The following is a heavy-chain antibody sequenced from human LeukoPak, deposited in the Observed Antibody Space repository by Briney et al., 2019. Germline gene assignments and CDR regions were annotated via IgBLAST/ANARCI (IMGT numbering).Heavy chain of an antibody. D-gene: IGHD2-2*01. J-gene: IGHJ2*01. CDR3: ARVFVVPAAIWYFDL. CDR1: GGSVSSGSYY. V-gene: IGHV4-61*01. Sequence: KTSETLSLTCTVSGGSVSSGSYYWSWIRQPPGKGLERIGYIYYSGSTNYNPSLKSRVTISVDTSKNQFSLKLSSVTAEDTAVYYCARVFVVPAAIWYFDLWGRGTLVTVSS. CDR2: IYYSGST.